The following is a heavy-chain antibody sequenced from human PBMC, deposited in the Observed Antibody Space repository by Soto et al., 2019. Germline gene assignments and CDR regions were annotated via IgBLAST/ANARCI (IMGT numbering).Heavy chain of an antibody. V-gene: IGHV1-18*01. D-gene: IGHD5-12*01. CDR3: ARVVSGYSGYDFEYYFDY. CDR1: GYTFTSYG. J-gene: IGHJ4*02. CDR2: ISAYNGNT. Sequence: GASVKVSCKASGYTFTSYGISWVRQAPGQGLEWMGWISAYNGNTNYAQKLQGRVTMTTDTSTSTAYMELRSLRSDDTAVYYCARVVSGYSGYDFEYYFDYWGQGTLVTVSS.